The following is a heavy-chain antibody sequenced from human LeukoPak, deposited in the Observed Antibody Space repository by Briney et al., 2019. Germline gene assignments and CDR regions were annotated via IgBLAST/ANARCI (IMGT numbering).Heavy chain of an antibody. J-gene: IGHJ1*01. CDR2: IYYSGST. D-gene: IGHD2-2*01. CDR3: ASLNIDVPADTEYFQP. V-gene: IGHV4-59*08. CDR1: GGSISSYY. Sequence: SETLSLTCTVSGGSISSYYWSWIRQPPGKGLEWIGYIYYSGSTNYNPSLKSRVTISVDTSKNQFSLKLSSVTAADTAVYYCASLNIDVPADTEYFQPWGQGTLVTVSS.